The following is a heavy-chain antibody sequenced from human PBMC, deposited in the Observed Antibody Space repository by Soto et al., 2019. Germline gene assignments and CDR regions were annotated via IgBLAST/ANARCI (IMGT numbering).Heavy chain of an antibody. Sequence: GGSLRLSCTASGFTFGDYAMSWVRQAPGKGLEWVSYISSGGITIYYADSVKGRFTISRDNAENSLYLQVISLRAEDTAVYYCARGGTSMIVAKNFDYWGQGTPVTVSS. CDR3: ARGGTSMIVAKNFDY. CDR2: ISSGGITI. J-gene: IGHJ4*02. CDR1: GFTFGDYA. V-gene: IGHV3-48*03. D-gene: IGHD3-22*01.